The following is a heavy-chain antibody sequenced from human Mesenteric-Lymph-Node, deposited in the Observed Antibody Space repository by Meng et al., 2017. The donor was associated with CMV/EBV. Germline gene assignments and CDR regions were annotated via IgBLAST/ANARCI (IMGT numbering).Heavy chain of an antibody. CDR3: ARPHYYGSGSSPWFDP. V-gene: IGHV4-39*01. Sequence: QLKLQESGPGLVTPSETLYLTCTTSGGSIRSSSYYWGWIRQPPGKGLEWIGSIYYSGSTYYNPSLKSRVTISVDTSKDQFSLKLSSVTAADTAVYYCARPHYYGSGSSPWFDPWGQGTLVTVSS. D-gene: IGHD3-10*01. CDR2: IYYSGST. J-gene: IGHJ5*02. CDR1: GGSIRSSSYY.